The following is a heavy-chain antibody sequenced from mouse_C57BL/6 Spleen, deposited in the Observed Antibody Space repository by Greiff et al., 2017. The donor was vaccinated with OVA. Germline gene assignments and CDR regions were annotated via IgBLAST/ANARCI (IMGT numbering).Heavy chain of an antibody. CDR1: GYTFTSYW. D-gene: IGHD2-2*01. CDR3: ARSYGYDPYYFDY. CDR2: IDPSDSYT. Sequence: VQLQQPGAELVMPGASVKLSCKASGYTFTSYWMHWVKQRPGQGLEWIGEIDPSDSYTNYNQKFKGKSTLTVDKSSSTAYMQLSSLTSEDSAVYYCARSYGYDPYYFDYWGQGTTLTVSS. J-gene: IGHJ2*01. V-gene: IGHV1-69*01.